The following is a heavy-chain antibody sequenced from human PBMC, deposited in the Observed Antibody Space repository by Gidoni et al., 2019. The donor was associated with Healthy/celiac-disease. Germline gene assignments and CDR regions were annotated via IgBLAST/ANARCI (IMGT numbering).Heavy chain of an antibody. CDR1: GFPFRSYA. J-gene: IGHJ4*02. V-gene: IGHV3-64D*06. CDR3: VKDRRAAGEFDY. Sequence: EVQLVESGGGLVQPGGSLRLSCSASGFPFRSYAMHWVRQAPGKGREYVSAISSNGGSTYYADSVKGRFTISRDNSKNTLYLQMSSLRAEDTAVYYCVKDRRAAGEFDYWGQGTLVTVSS. D-gene: IGHD6-13*01. CDR2: ISSNGGST.